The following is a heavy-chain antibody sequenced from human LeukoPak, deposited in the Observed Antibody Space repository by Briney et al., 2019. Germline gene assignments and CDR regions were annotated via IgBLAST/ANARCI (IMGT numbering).Heavy chain of an antibody. CDR2: LYYSGST. CDR1: GGSISSTSYY. Sequence: SETLSLTCTVSGGSISSTSYYWGWIRQPPGKGLEWIGSLYYSGSTYHNPSLKSRVTISVDTSKNQFSLKLSSVTAADTAVYYCARHRGATDRRYYYMDVWGKGTTVTVSS. CDR3: ARHRGATDRRYYYMDV. V-gene: IGHV4-39*01. D-gene: IGHD1-26*01. J-gene: IGHJ6*03.